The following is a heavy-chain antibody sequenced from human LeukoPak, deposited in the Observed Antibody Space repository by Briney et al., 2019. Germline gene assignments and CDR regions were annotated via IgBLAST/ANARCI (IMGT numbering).Heavy chain of an antibody. Sequence: APVKVSCKASGYTFTTYGISWVRQAPGQGLEWMGWISAYNGNTNYAQKLQGRVTMTTDTSTSTAYMELRSLRSDDTAVYYCARRTSDYGGNYYYFDYWGQGTLVTVPS. V-gene: IGHV1-18*01. CDR1: GYTFTTYG. J-gene: IGHJ4*02. CDR3: ARRTSDYGGNYYYFDY. CDR2: ISAYNGNT. D-gene: IGHD4-23*01.